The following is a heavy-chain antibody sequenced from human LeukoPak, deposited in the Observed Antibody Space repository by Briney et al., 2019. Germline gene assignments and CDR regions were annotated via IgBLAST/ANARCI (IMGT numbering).Heavy chain of an antibody. J-gene: IGHJ3*02. CDR2: INPNSGGT. CDR1: GYTFTGYY. Sequence: ASVKVSCKASGYTFTGYYMHWVRQAPGQGLEWMGWINPNSGGTNYAQKFQGRVTMTRGTSISTAYMELSRLRSDDTAVYYCAREIAAAGTADAFDIWGQGTMVTVSS. V-gene: IGHV1-2*02. D-gene: IGHD6-13*01. CDR3: AREIAAAGTADAFDI.